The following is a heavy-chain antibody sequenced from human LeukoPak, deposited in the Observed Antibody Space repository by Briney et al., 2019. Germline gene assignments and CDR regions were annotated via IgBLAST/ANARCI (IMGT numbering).Heavy chain of an antibody. Sequence: GGSLRLSCAASGFTFNSYWMSWVRQAPGKGLEWVANIKQDGSEKYYVDSVKGRFTISRDNAKNSLYLQMNSLRAEDTAVYYCATVKCSGGSCYSSYDAFDIWGQGTMVTVSS. CDR3: ATVKCSGGSCYSSYDAFDI. CDR2: IKQDGSEK. D-gene: IGHD2-15*01. V-gene: IGHV3-7*01. CDR1: GFTFNSYW. J-gene: IGHJ3*02.